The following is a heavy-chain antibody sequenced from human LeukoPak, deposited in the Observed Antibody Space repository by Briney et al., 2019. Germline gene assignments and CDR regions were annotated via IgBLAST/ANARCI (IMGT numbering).Heavy chain of an antibody. V-gene: IGHV3-30*14. D-gene: IGHD2-15*01. CDR1: GFTFSSYA. CDR2: ISYDGSNK. J-gene: IGHJ4*02. CDR3: ASRTEGYCSGGSCFDFDY. Sequence: PGGSLRLSCAASGFTFSSYAMHWVRQAPGKGLEWVAVISYDGSNKYYADSVKGRFTISRDNSKNTLYLQMNSLGAEDTAVYYCASRTEGYCSGGSCFDFDYWGQGTLVTVSS.